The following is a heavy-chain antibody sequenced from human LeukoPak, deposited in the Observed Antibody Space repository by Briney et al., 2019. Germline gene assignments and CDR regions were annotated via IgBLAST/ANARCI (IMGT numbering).Heavy chain of an antibody. J-gene: IGHJ2*01. V-gene: IGHV4-34*01. CDR2: INHSGST. CDR3: ARGGDGKYFDL. CDR1: GGSFSGYY. Sequence: KPSETLSLTCAVYGGSFSGYYWSWIRQPPGKGLEWIGEINHSGSTNYNPSLKSRVTISVDTSKNQFSLKLSSVTAADTAVYYCARGGDGKYFDLWGRGTLVTVSS.